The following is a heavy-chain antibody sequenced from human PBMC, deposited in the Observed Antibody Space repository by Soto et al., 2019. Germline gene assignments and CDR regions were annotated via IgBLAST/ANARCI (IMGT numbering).Heavy chain of an antibody. J-gene: IGHJ4*02. CDR2: IWYDGSNK. D-gene: IGHD2-2*01. Sequence: QVQLVESGGVGVQPGRSLRLPCAASGFTFSSFGMHWVRQAPGKGLGWVAVIWYDGSNKYYADFVKGRFTISRDNSNNTLYLQMNSLRAEDTAVYYCASRSPALDYWGQGTLVTVSS. CDR3: ASRSPALDY. V-gene: IGHV3-33*01. CDR1: GFTFSSFG.